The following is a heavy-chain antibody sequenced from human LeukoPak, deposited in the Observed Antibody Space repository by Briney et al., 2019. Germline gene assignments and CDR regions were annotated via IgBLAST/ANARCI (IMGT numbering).Heavy chain of an antibody. V-gene: IGHV3-21*01. Sequence: PGGSLRLSCAASGFTFSTYSVHWVRQAPGKGLEGVSSITSCSTNIYYADSVKGRFTISRDNAKNSLYLQMNSLSAEDTAVYYCARSYSYGFWVPFDSWGQGTLVTVSS. CDR3: ARSYSYGFWVPFDS. D-gene: IGHD5-18*01. CDR2: ITSCSTNI. J-gene: IGHJ4*02. CDR1: GFTFSTYS.